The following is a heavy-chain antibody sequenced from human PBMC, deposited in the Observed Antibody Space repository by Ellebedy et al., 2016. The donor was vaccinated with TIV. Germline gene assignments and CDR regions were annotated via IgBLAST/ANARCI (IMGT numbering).Heavy chain of an antibody. CDR3: ARDFGAAGIYYYGMDV. V-gene: IGHV3-74*01. J-gene: IGHJ6*02. CDR1: GFTFSSYW. D-gene: IGHD6-13*01. Sequence: GESLKISCAASGFTFSSYWMHWVRQAPGKGLVWVSRINSDGSSTSYADSVKGRFTISRDNAKNSLYLQMNSLRAEDTAVYYCARDFGAAGIYYYGMDVWGQGTTVTVSS. CDR2: INSDGSST.